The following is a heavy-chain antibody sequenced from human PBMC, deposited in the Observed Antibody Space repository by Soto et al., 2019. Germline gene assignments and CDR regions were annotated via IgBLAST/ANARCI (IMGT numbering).Heavy chain of an antibody. CDR2: IIPIQGRA. D-gene: IGHD2-21*01. CDR1: GGSFISYT. J-gene: IGHJ6*03. CDR3: AKSLLFVDHAYMDV. V-gene: IGHV1-69*02. Sequence: QVQLVQSGAEVKKPGSSGKFSSEAPGGSFISYTFTWGEQAPGQGLEWRGRIIPIQGRANYALKLQDRVTITADRSTKTVYMELRSLRPEDTAVYYCAKSLLFVDHAYMDVWGKGTTVTVSS.